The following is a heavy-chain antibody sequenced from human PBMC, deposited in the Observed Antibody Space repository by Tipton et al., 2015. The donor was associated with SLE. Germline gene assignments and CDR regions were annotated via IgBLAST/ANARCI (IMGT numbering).Heavy chain of an antibody. D-gene: IGHD5-18*01. Sequence: TLSLTCAVYGGSVSGHYWSWIRQPPGKGLEWIGEINHSGSTNYNPSLKSRVTISVDTSKNQFSLKLTSVTAADTAVYYCARARGSYGPDAFDIWGQGTMVTVSS. J-gene: IGHJ3*02. CDR2: INHSGST. V-gene: IGHV4-34*01. CDR3: ARARGSYGPDAFDI. CDR1: GGSVSGHY.